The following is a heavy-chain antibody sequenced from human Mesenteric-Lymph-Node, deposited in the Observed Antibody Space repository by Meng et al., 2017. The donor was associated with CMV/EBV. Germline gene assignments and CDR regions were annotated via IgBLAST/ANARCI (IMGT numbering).Heavy chain of an antibody. Sequence: ASVKVFCKTSGYTFTNSFFHWVRQAPGQGLEWMGWINPSSGVTNYAQNFQGRVTMTRDTSISTAYMELSRLRSDDTAVYYCASPYCSSTSCYNRDFDYWGQGTLVTVSS. V-gene: IGHV1-2*02. J-gene: IGHJ4*02. CDR1: GYTFTNSF. D-gene: IGHD2-2*02. CDR2: INPSSGVT. CDR3: ASPYCSSTSCYNRDFDY.